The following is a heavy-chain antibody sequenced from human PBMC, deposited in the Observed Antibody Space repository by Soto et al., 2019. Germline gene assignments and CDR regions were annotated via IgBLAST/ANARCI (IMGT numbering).Heavy chain of an antibody. CDR1: GFTFSKYA. CDR3: ARDPAYQAQYGMDV. CDR2: TSYDGNKK. V-gene: IGHV3-30-3*01. D-gene: IGHD2-2*01. Sequence: QVQLVESGGGVVQPGRSLRLSCIGSGFTFSKYAIHWVRLAPGKGLEWVAVTSYDGNKKDYADSVKGRFTISRDNSKNTLYLQMNSLIPDDTAVYYCARDPAYQAQYGMDVWGQGTTVTVSS. J-gene: IGHJ6*02.